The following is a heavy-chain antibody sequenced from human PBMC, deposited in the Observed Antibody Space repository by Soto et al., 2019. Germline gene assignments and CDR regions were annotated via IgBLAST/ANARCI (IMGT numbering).Heavy chain of an antibody. J-gene: IGHJ6*04. D-gene: IGHD1-1*01. CDR1: VFSLYSGAVG. CDR2: LYWDETR. Sequence: QITLKESSPTLVNPTQTLTLTCSFSVFSLYSGAVGVGWIRQPPGKALEWLALLYWDETRRYNPSLRNTLTIATDTSESLVVLTMTDMGPVDTGTYFCAHYTTNTYFDVWGKGTTVTVSS. CDR3: AHYTTNTYFDV. V-gene: IGHV2-5*02.